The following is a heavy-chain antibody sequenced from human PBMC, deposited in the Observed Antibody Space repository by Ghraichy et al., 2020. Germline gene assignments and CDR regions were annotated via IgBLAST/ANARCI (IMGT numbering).Heavy chain of an antibody. V-gene: IGHV4-31*03. J-gene: IGHJ3*02. Sequence: SETLSLTCTVSGGSISSGGYYWSWIRQHPGKGLEWIGYIYYSGSTYYNPSPKSRVTISVDTSKNQFSLKLSSVTAADTAVYYCARDRLYSGSYYSLNAFDIWGQGTMVTVSS. CDR3: ARDRLYSGSYYSLNAFDI. CDR2: IYYSGST. D-gene: IGHD1-26*01. CDR1: GGSISSGGYY.